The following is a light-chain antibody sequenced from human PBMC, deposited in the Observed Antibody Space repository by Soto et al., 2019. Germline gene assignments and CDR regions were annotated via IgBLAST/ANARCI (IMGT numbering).Light chain of an antibody. CDR1: SSNIGSNT. CDR2: STN. J-gene: IGLJ2*01. CDR3: AAWDGSLNAVL. Sequence: QSVLTQPPSASGTPGQRVTISCSGSSSNIGSNTVNWYQQLPGSAPKLLMYSTNQRPSGVPDRFSGSKSGTSASLAISGLQSEDEADYYCAAWDGSLNAVLFGGGTKVTVL. V-gene: IGLV1-44*01.